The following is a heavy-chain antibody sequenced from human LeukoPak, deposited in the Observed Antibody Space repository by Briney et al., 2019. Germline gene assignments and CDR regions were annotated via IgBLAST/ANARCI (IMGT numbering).Heavy chain of an antibody. CDR1: GFTFNTYA. D-gene: IGHD3-10*01. CDR2: ISDSGGNT. CDR3: ARDLGFGELCAFDI. V-gene: IGHV3-23*01. J-gene: IGHJ3*02. Sequence: GGSLRLSCAASGFTFNTYAMSWVRQAPWERLQWVSGISDSGGNTYYADSVRGRFTISRDNSKNTLYLQMNSLRAEDTAVYYCARDLGFGELCAFDIWGQGTMVTVSS.